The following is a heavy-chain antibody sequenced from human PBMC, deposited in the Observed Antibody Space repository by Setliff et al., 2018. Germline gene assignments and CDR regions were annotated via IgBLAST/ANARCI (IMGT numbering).Heavy chain of an antibody. D-gene: IGHD4-17*01. V-gene: IGHV1-24*01. Sequence: ASVKVSCKVSGYTLTELSRHWVRQAPGKGLEWMGGIIPIIGEPNYAQKFQGRVTITADESTSTAYMELRSLKSEDTAVYYCAKDINLETTVTTCYDYWGQGTLVTVSS. CDR1: GYTLTELS. CDR3: AKDINLETTVTTCYDY. J-gene: IGHJ4*02. CDR2: IIPIIGEP.